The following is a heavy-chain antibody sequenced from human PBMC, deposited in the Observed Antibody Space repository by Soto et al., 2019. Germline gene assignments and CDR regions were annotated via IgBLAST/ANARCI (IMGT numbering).Heavy chain of an antibody. CDR3: AREGVAPYCYYGMDV. Sequence: QVQLVQSGAEVKKPGASVKVSCKASGYTFTRSGISWVRQAPGQGPEWMGWISSYNGDTNYAQTFQGRVTMTTDTYTSTAYMELRSLRSDDTAVYYCAREGVAPYCYYGMDVWGQGTPVTVSS. J-gene: IGHJ6*02. V-gene: IGHV1-18*01. CDR2: ISSYNGDT. CDR1: GYTFTRSG. D-gene: IGHD5-12*01.